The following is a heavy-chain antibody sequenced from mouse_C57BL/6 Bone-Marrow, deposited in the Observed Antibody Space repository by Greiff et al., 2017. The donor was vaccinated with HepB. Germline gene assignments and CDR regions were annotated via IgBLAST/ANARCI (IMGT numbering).Heavy chain of an antibody. V-gene: IGHV5-6*01. CDR1: GFTFSSYG. CDR3: ARHTFDY. Sequence: EVKVVESGGDLVKPGGSLKLSCAASGFTFSSYGMSWVRQTPDKRLEWVATISSGGSYTYYPDSVKGRFTISRDNAKNTLYLQMSSLKSEDTAMYYCARHTFDYWGQGTTLTVSS. CDR2: ISSGGSYT. J-gene: IGHJ2*01.